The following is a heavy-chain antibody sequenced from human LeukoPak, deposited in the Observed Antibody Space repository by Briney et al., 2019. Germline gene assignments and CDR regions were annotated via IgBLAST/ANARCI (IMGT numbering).Heavy chain of an antibody. Sequence: SETLSLTCTVSGGSISSYYWSWIRQPPGKGLEWIGYIYNSGSTNYNPSLKSRVTISVDTSKNQFSLKLSSVTAADTAVYYCARDYGDYYFDYWGQGTLVTVSS. J-gene: IGHJ4*02. CDR1: GGSISSYY. CDR3: ARDYGDYYFDY. V-gene: IGHV4-59*01. CDR2: IYNSGST. D-gene: IGHD4-17*01.